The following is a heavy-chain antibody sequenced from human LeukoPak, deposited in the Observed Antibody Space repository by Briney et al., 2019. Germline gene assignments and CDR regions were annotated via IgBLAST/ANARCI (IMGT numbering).Heavy chain of an antibody. J-gene: IGHJ4*02. D-gene: IGHD3-22*01. CDR2: ISYDGGNK. CDR1: GFTFITYA. Sequence: GGSLRLSCAASGFTFITYAMHWVRQAPGKGLEWVAVISYDGGNKYYADSVKGRFTISRDNAKNSLYLQMNSLRAEDTAVYYCARGRLYDSSGYYDGGFDYWGQGTLVTVSS. CDR3: ARGRLYDSSGYYDGGFDY. V-gene: IGHV3-30*04.